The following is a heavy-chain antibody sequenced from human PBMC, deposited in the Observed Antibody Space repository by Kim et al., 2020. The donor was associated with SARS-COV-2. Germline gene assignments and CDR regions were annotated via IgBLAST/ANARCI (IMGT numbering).Heavy chain of an antibody. Sequence: SETLSLTCTVSGDSISTYRWTWIRLPPGKGPDWIGSVYYTGRTNYNPSLKSRVAISVDTSKNQFSLNLSSVTAADTAVYYCARGIGAVGIFDFWGQGALVTVSS. CDR1: GDSISTYR. CDR2: VYYTGRT. D-gene: IGHD6-19*01. J-gene: IGHJ4*02. V-gene: IGHV4-59*01. CDR3: ARGIGAVGIFDF.